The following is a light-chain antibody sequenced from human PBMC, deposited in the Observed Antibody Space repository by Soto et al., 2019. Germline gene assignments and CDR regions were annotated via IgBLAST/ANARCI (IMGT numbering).Light chain of an antibody. V-gene: IGKV1-39*01. Sequence: DIQMTQSPSSLSASVGDRVTITCRASQSISSYLNWYQQKPGKAPKLLIYAASSLQSGEPSRFSGSCSGTDFTLTISSLQPEDVATYYFQQSYSTSRSTFGQVTKLEIK. CDR2: AAS. CDR1: QSISSY. CDR3: QQSYSTSRST. J-gene: IGKJ2*02.